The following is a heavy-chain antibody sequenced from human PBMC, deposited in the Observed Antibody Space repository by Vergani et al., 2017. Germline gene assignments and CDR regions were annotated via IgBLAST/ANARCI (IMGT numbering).Heavy chain of an antibody. CDR2: IKSKTDGGTT. CDR3: TTDCGIAMIAEFDDAFDI. J-gene: IGHJ3*02. Sequence: VQLVESGGGVVQPGRSLRLSCAASGFTFSSYAMHWVRQAPGKGLEWVGRIKSKTDGGTTDYAAPVKGRFTISRDDSKNTLYLQMNSLKPEDTAVYYCTTDCGIAMIAEFDDAFDIWGQGTMVTVSS. V-gene: IGHV3-15*01. CDR1: GFTFSSYA. D-gene: IGHD3-22*01.